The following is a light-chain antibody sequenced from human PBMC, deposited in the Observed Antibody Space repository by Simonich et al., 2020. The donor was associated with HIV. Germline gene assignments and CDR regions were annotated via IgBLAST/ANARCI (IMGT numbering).Light chain of an antibody. CDR2: KES. V-gene: IGKV1-5*03. CDR1: QSISSC. CDR3: QQYNSYPWT. J-gene: IGKJ1*01. Sequence: DIQMTQSPSTLSASVGDRVTITCRASQSISSCLAWYQQKPGKAPKILIYKESSLESGVPSRFSGSVSGTEFTLTISSLQPDDFATYYCQQYNSYPWTFGQGTKVEIK.